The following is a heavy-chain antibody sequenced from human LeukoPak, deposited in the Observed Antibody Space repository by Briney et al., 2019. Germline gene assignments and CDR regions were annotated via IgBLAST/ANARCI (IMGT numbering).Heavy chain of an antibody. CDR2: IGTAGDT. CDR1: GFTFSSYD. CDR3: ARAGTHYYDSSGYDAFDI. J-gene: IGHJ3*02. V-gene: IGHV3-13*01. D-gene: IGHD3-22*01. Sequence: GGSLRLSCAASGFTFSSYDMHWVRQATGKGLEWVSAIGTAGDTYYPGSMKGRFTISRENAKNSLYLQMNSLRAGDTAVYYCARAGTHYYDSSGYDAFDIWGQGTMVTVSS.